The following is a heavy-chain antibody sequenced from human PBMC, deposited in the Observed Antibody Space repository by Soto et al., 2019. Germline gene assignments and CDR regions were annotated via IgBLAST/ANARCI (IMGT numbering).Heavy chain of an antibody. J-gene: IGHJ6*02. D-gene: IGHD1-26*01. CDR1: GYTFTSYG. V-gene: IGHV1-18*01. Sequence: ASVKVSCKASGYTFTSYGISWVRQAPGQGLEWMGWISAYNGNTNYAQKLQGRVTMTTDTSTSTAYMELRSLRCDDTAVYYCARNLYSGSYLDYYYYYGMDVWGQGTTVTVSS. CDR3: ARNLYSGSYLDYYYYYGMDV. CDR2: ISAYNGNT.